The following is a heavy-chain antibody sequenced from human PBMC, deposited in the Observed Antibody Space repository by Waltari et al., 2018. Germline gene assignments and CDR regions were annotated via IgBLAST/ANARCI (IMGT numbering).Heavy chain of an antibody. Sequence: QLQLQESGPGLVKPSETLSLTCTVPGGSISSSSYYWGWIRHPPGKGREWIGSIYYSGSTYYNPSLKSRVTISVDTSKNQFSLKLSSVTAADTAVYYCARVTYYYDSRGYYFDYWGQGTLVTVSS. CDR2: IYYSGST. V-gene: IGHV4-39*01. D-gene: IGHD3-22*01. J-gene: IGHJ4*02. CDR1: GGSISSSSYY. CDR3: ARVTYYYDSRGYYFDY.